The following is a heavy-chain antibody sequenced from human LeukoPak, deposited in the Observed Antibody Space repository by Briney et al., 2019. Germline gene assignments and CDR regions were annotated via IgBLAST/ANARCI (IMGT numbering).Heavy chain of an antibody. CDR2: VSGSGGST. Sequence: GGSLRLSCAASGFTFSTYGMSWVRQAPGKGLDWVSAVSGSGGSTHYADSVTGRFTIPRDNSKNTLYLQMNSLRAEDTAVYYCAKDRYYDNTGDHYESEYWGQGTLVTVSS. V-gene: IGHV3-23*01. D-gene: IGHD3-22*01. CDR3: AKDRYYDNTGDHYESEY. J-gene: IGHJ4*02. CDR1: GFTFSTYG.